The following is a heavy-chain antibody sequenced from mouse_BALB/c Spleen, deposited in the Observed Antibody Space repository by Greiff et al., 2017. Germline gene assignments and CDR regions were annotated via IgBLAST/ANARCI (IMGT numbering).Heavy chain of an antibody. V-gene: IGHV5-9-4*01. CDR3: ARDRGGYVDY. CDR1: GFTFSSYA. Sequence: EVKLVESGGGLVKPGGSLKLSCAASGFTFSSYAMSWVRQSPEKRLEWVAEISSGGSYTYYPDTVTGRFTISRDNAKNTLYLEMSSLRSEDTAMYYCARDRGGYVDYWGQGTTLTVSS. D-gene: IGHD2-14*01. J-gene: IGHJ2*01. CDR2: ISSGGSYT.